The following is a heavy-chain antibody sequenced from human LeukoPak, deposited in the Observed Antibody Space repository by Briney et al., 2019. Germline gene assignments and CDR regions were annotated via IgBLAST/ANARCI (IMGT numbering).Heavy chain of an antibody. CDR2: ISYDGSNK. CDR1: GFTFSSYG. J-gene: IGHJ4*02. D-gene: IGHD2-15*01. Sequence: GGSLRLSCAASGFTFSSYGMHWVRQAPGKGLEWMAVISYDGSNKYYADSVKGRFTISRDNSKNTLYLQMNSLRAEDTAVYYCAKPPRYRHCSGGSCYFFDYWGQGTLVTVSS. CDR3: AKPPRYRHCSGGSCYFFDY. V-gene: IGHV3-30*18.